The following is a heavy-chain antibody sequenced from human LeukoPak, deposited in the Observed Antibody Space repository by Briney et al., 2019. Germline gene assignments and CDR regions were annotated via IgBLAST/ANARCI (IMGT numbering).Heavy chain of an antibody. CDR3: AKDGYDFWSAYQIDL. J-gene: IGHJ5*02. CDR2: ISGSDGST. V-gene: IGHV3-23*01. Sequence: PGRSLRLSCAASGFTFSTYGMSWVRHAPGKGLEWVSAISGSDGSTYYSDSVRGRFTIPRDNSKNTLFLQMTSLRTDDTAVYYCAKDGYDFWSAYQIDLWGQGTLVTVSS. D-gene: IGHD3-3*01. CDR1: GFTFSTYG.